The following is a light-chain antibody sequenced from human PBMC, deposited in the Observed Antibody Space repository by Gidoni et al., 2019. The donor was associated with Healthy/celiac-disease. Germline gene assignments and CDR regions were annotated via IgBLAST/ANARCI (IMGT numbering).Light chain of an antibody. J-gene: IGLJ1*01. CDR1: SSNIGSNY. CDR2: RNN. Sequence: QSVLTQPPSASGTPGQRVPISCSGSSSNIGSNYVYWYQQLPGTAPKLLIYRNNQRPSGVPDRFSGSKSGTSASLAISGLRSEDEADYYCAAWDDSLSVHYVFGTGTKVTVL. CDR3: AAWDDSLSVHYV. V-gene: IGLV1-47*01.